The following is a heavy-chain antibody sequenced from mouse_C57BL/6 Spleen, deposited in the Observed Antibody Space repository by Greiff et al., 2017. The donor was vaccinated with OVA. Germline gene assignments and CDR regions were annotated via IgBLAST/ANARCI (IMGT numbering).Heavy chain of an antibody. D-gene: IGHD3-2*02. CDR1: GYTFTSYW. V-gene: IGHV1-52*01. J-gene: IGHJ3*01. CDR2: IDPSDSET. CDR3: ARDSSGYGFAY. Sequence: QVQLQQPGAELVTPGSSVKLSCKASGYTFTSYWTHWVKQRPIQGLEWIGNIDPSDSETHYNQKFKDKATLTVDKSSSTAYMQLSSLTSEDSAVYYCARDSSGYGFAYWGQGTLVTVSA.